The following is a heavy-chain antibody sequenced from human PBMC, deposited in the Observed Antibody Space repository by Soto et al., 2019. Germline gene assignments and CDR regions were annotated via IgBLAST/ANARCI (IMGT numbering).Heavy chain of an antibody. V-gene: IGHV4-34*01. CDR1: GGSFSGYY. J-gene: IGHJ6*02. D-gene: IGHD6-6*01. CDR3: ARVRSSTSMHX. Sequence: AETLSLTCAVYGGSFSGYYWSWIRQPPGKGLEGILEINHSGSTNYNPSLKSRVTISVDTSKNQFSLKLSSVTAADTAVYYCARVRSSTSMHXWGQATRVTVS. CDR2: INHSGST.